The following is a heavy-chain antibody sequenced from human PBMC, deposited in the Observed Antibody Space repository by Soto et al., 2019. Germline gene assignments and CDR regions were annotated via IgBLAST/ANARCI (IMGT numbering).Heavy chain of an antibody. Sequence: QPGGSLRLSCAASGFAFSSYGMHWVRQAPGKGLEWVAVISHDGNNKYYADSVKGRFTISRDNSKNTLFLQMSSLGVEDTAVFYCAKGLEVGVPYYGMNVWGQGTTVTVSS. J-gene: IGHJ6*02. CDR1: GFAFSSYG. CDR3: AKGLEVGVPYYGMNV. D-gene: IGHD2-15*01. CDR2: ISHDGNNK. V-gene: IGHV3-30*18.